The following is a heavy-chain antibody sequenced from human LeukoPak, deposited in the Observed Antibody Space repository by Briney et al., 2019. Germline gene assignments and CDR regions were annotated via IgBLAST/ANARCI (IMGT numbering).Heavy chain of an antibody. CDR3: AKVGPYYYDSSGYFDY. J-gene: IGHJ4*02. D-gene: IGHD3-22*01. CDR1: GFTFSSYG. CDR2: ISYDGSNK. Sequence: SGRSLRLSCAASGFTFSSYGMHWVRQAPGKGLEWVAVISYDGSNKYYADSVKGRFTISRDNSKNTLYLQMNSLRAEDTAVYYCAKVGPYYYDSSGYFDYWGQGTLVTVSS. V-gene: IGHV3-30*18.